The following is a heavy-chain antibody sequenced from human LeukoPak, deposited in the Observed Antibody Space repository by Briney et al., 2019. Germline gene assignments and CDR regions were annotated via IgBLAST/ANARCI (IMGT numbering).Heavy chain of an antibody. CDR2: ISSSSSYI. J-gene: IGHJ5*02. D-gene: IGHD3-16*01. Sequence: PGGSLRLSCAASGFTFSSYSMNWVRQAPGKGLEWVSSISSSSSYIYCADSVKVRFTISRDNAKNSLYLQMNSLRAEDTAVYYCARDVKAYDYVPLDPWGQGTLVTVSS. V-gene: IGHV3-21*01. CDR3: ARDVKAYDYVPLDP. CDR1: GFTFSSYS.